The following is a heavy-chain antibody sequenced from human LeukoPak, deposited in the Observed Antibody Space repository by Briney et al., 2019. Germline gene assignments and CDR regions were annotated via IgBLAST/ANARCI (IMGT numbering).Heavy chain of an antibody. D-gene: IGHD4-17*01. CDR3: AKGRGSAVTTTLEN. J-gene: IGHJ4*02. V-gene: IGHV3-23*01. Sequence: GGSLRLSCAASQFTFSNSAMNWVCQAPGKGLEWVSAINNRGDSTYYADSVKGRFTISRDNSKNTLYLQMNNLGVDDTAMYYCAKGRGSAVTTTLENWGQGTLVTVSS. CDR2: INNRGDST. CDR1: QFTFSNSA.